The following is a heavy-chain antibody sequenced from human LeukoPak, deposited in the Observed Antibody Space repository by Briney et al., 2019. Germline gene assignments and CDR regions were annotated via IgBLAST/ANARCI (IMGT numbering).Heavy chain of an antibody. Sequence: SETLSLTCTVSGVSITSYYWSWIRQSPGKGLEWIGYIYYSGSTNYNSSLKSRVTISVDTSKNQFSLKLSSVTAADTAVYYCARVGYYDSSGYYDDYWGQGTLVTVSS. CDR2: IYYSGST. D-gene: IGHD3-22*01. CDR3: ARVGYYDSSGYYDDY. CDR1: GVSITSYY. J-gene: IGHJ4*02. V-gene: IGHV4-59*01.